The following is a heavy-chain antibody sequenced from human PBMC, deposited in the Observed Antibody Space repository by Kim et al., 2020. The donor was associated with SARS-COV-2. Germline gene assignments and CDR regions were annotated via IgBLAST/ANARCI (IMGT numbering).Heavy chain of an antibody. Sequence: ASVKVSCKVSGYTLTELSMHWVRQAPGKGLEWMGGFDPEDGETIYAQKFQGRVTMTEDTSTDTAYMELSSLRSEDTAVYYCATDSLAGTIYYYYGMDVWGQGTTVTVSS. CDR2: FDPEDGET. CDR3: ATDSLAGTIYYYYGMDV. CDR1: GYTLTELS. D-gene: IGHD6-19*01. J-gene: IGHJ6*02. V-gene: IGHV1-24*01.